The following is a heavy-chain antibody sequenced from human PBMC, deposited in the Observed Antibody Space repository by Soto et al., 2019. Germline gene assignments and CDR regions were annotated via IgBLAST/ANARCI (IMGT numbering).Heavy chain of an antibody. J-gene: IGHJ6*02. CDR1: GYTFTGYY. CDR3: ARDRALAATPLYYYYGMDV. Sequence: VASVKVSCKASGYTFTGYYMHWVRQAPGQGLEWMGWINPNSGGTNYAQKFQGWVTMTRDTSISTAYMELSRLRSDDTAVYYCARDRALAATPLYYYYGMDVWGQGTTVTVSS. CDR2: INPNSGGT. D-gene: IGHD2-15*01. V-gene: IGHV1-2*04.